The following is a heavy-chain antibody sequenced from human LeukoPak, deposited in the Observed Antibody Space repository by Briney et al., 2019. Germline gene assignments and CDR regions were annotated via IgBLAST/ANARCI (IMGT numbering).Heavy chain of an antibody. CDR1: VYTFTMYD. CDR2: MNPNSGNT. CDR3: ARGRGVINNYYYYYGMDV. D-gene: IGHD3-10*01. Sequence: ASVKVSCKASVYTFTMYDINWVRQAPGQGLEWVGWMNPNSGNTGYAQKFQGRVTMTRNTSISTAYMELSSLRSEDTAVYYCARGRGVINNYYYYYGMDVWGQGTTVTVSS. V-gene: IGHV1-8*01. J-gene: IGHJ6*01.